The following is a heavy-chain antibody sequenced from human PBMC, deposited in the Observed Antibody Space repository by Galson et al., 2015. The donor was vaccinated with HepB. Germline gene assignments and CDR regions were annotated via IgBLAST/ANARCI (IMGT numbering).Heavy chain of an antibody. CDR2: ISGSGGST. J-gene: IGHJ4*02. D-gene: IGHD6-6*01. CDR1: GFTFSSYA. V-gene: IGHV3-23*01. CDR3: AKSHDRDQLVGRLNDY. Sequence: SLRLSCAASGFTFSSYAMSWVRQAPGKGLEWVSTISGSGGSTYYADSAKGRFTISRDNSKNTLYLQMNSLRAEDTAVYYCAKSHDRDQLVGRLNDYWGQGTLVTVSS.